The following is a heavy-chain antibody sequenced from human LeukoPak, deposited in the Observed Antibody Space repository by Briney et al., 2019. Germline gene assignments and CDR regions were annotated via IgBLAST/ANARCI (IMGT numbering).Heavy chain of an antibody. D-gene: IGHD6-13*01. Sequence: SETLSLTCTVSGGSISSYYWSWIRQPPGKGLEWIGYIYYSGSTNYNPSLKSRVTISVDTSKNQFSLKLSSVTAADTAVYYCARGLRGYSSSWYVDYWGQGTLVTVSS. CDR1: GGSISSYY. J-gene: IGHJ4*02. V-gene: IGHV4-59*12. CDR3: ARGLRGYSSSWYVDY. CDR2: IYYSGST.